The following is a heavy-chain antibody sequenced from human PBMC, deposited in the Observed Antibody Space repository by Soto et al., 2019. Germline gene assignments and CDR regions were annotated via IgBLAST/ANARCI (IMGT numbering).Heavy chain of an antibody. J-gene: IGHJ6*02. Sequence: GSLRLSCAASGLTFSDYYMSWIRQAPGKGLEWVSYITSSGSYTKYAGSVQGRFTISRDNTQNSLFLQMNSLRAEDTAVYYCARELDGIDVWGQGTTVTVSS. V-gene: IGHV3-11*05. CDR1: GLTFSDYY. CDR2: ITSSGSYT. CDR3: ARELDGIDV.